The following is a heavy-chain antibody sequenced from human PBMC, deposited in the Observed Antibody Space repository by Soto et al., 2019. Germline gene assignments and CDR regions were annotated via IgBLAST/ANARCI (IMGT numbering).Heavy chain of an antibody. CDR2: ISAYNGNT. CDR3: ASAVSYGDYVAFDI. D-gene: IGHD4-17*01. CDR1: GYTFTSYG. J-gene: IGHJ3*02. V-gene: IGHV1-18*01. Sequence: ASVKGSCKASGYTFTSYGISWVRQAPGQGLEWMGWISAYNGNTNYAQKLQGRVTMTTDTSTSTAYMELRSLRSDDTAVYYCASAVSYGDYVAFDIWGQGTMVTVSS.